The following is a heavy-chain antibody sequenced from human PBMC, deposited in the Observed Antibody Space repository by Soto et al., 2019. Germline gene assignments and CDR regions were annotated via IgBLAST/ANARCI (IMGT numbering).Heavy chain of an antibody. V-gene: IGHV1-69*12. CDR3: AKGAVHGTPTSYYYYGMDV. D-gene: IGHD1-1*01. Sequence: QVQLLQSGAEVKKPGSSVRVSCEASGGTFRTYAISWVRQAPGQGLEWMGEIIPIFGKVNYGQKFQGRVTITADESKTTDYMELRSLRSEDTAVYYCAKGAVHGTPTSYYYYGMDVWGQGTTGTGS. CDR2: IIPIFGKV. J-gene: IGHJ6*02. CDR1: GGTFRTYA.